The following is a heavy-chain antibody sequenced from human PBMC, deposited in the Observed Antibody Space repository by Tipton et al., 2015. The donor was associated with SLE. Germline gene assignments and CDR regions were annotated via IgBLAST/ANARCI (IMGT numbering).Heavy chain of an antibody. J-gene: IGHJ3*02. CDR1: GYTFTSYY. V-gene: IGHV1-46*01. D-gene: IGHD3-3*02. Sequence: VQLVQSGAEVKKPGASVKVSCKASGYTFTSYYMHWVRQAPGQGLEWMGIINPSGSSTSYAQKFQGRVTMTRETSTSTVYMELSRLRSDDTAVYYCARGSISPGDAFDIWGQGTMVTVSS. CDR3: ARGSISPGDAFDI. CDR2: INPSGSST.